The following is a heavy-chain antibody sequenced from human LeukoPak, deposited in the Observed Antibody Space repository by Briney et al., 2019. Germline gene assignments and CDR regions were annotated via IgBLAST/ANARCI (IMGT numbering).Heavy chain of an antibody. CDR1: GGSISSSSYY. Sequence: SETLSLTCSVSGGSISSSSYYWGWIRQPAGKGLEWIGRIYTSGSTHYNPSLKSRVTMSGDTSKNQFSLKLSSVTAADTAVYYCARGERVAAGKIGFHYYMDVWGKGTTVTVSS. CDR3: ARGERVAAGKIGFHYYMDV. J-gene: IGHJ6*03. V-gene: IGHV4-61*02. CDR2: IYTSGST. D-gene: IGHD6-13*01.